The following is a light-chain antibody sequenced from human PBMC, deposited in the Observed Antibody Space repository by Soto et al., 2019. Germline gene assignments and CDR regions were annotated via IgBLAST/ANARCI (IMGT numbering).Light chain of an antibody. J-gene: IGKJ1*01. V-gene: IGKV3-11*01. CDR3: QQRSNCWT. Sequence: EIVLTQSPATLSLSPGERAALSYRASQSVSTFLAWYPHKPGQAPRLLIYDASNRATGIPARFSGSGSGTDFTLTISSLELEDSAFYYCQQRSNCWTFGQGTKVDIK. CDR1: QSVSTF. CDR2: DAS.